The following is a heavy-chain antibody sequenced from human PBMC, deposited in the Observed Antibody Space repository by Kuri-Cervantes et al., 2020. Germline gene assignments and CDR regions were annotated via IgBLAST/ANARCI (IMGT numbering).Heavy chain of an antibody. J-gene: IGHJ2*01. V-gene: IGHV1-69*13. Sequence: SVKVSCKASGGTFSSYAISWVRQAPGQGLEWMGGIIPIFGTANYAQKFQGRVTITADESTSTAYMGLSSLRSEDTAVYYCATYPMTTVTTHWYFDLWGRGTLVTVSS. CDR3: ATYPMTTVTTHWYFDL. D-gene: IGHD4-17*01. CDR1: GGTFSSYA. CDR2: IIPIFGTA.